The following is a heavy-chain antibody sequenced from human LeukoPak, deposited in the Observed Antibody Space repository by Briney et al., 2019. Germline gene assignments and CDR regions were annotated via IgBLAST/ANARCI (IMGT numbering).Heavy chain of an antibody. CDR3: ARDDSAWYAY. Sequence: PGGSLRLSCAASGFTFSSYEMNWVRQAPGEGLEWVSYISSSGRSIYYADSVKGRFTNSREHAKTCLYLQRHSLRAEDTAVYYCARDDSAWYAYWGPGTLVTVSS. D-gene: IGHD6-19*01. CDR2: ISSSGRSI. V-gene: IGHV3-48*03. J-gene: IGHJ4*02. CDR1: GFTFSSYE.